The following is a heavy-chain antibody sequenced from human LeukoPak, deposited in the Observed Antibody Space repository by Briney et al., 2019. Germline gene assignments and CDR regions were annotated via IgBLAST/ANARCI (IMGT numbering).Heavy chain of an antibody. D-gene: IGHD1-26*01. CDR3: ARRGGSPLGAFDI. V-gene: IGHV4-59*01. CDR2: MYYSERP. CDR1: GGSISSYY. J-gene: IGHJ3*02. Sequence: SETLSLTCTVSGGSISSYYWSWIRQPPGKGLEWIGYMYYSERPNYNPSPKSRLTISLDTSKNQFSLKLSSVTAADTAVYYCARRGGSPLGAFDIWGQGTMVTVSS.